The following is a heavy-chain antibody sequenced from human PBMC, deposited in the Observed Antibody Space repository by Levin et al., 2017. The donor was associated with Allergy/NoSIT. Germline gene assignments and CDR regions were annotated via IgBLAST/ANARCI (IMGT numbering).Heavy chain of an antibody. Sequence: LSLPCAASGFTFSSSGMHWVRQAPGKGLEWVAVIWYDGSTKYYADSVKGRFTISRENSKNTLYVQMNSLRAEDTAVYYCARDRGLREWMDMDVWGKGTTVTVSS. J-gene: IGHJ6*03. CDR2: IWYDGSTK. CDR1: GFTFSSSG. V-gene: IGHV3-33*01. D-gene: IGHD3-3*01. CDR3: ARDRGLREWMDMDV.